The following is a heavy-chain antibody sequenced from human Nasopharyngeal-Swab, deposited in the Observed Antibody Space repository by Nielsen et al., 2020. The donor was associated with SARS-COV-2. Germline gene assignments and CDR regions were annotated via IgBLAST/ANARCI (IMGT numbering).Heavy chain of an antibody. D-gene: IGHD5-18*01. V-gene: IGHV1-69*04. CDR3: ASRGYSYGGDFGVDG. CDR2: IIPLLDLS. Sequence: SVKVSCKASGDTFTTYAISWVRQAPGQGLEWLGRIIPLLDLSNYAQKFQGRFTITADKSTSTSYMELSSLRSEDTAVYYCASRGYSYGGDFGVDGWGQGTTVTVS. CDR1: GDTFTTYA. J-gene: IGHJ6*02.